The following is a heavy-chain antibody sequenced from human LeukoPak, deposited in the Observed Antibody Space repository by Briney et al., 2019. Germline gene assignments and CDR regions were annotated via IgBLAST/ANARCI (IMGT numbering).Heavy chain of an antibody. D-gene: IGHD3-10*01. J-gene: IGHJ4*02. Sequence: ASVKVSCKASGYTFTTYGLSWVRQAPGQGLEWMGWITTYNGDTDYAQKLQGRVTMTADTSTSTAYMELRSLRSDDTAVYYCAIVLPYFGYWGQGTLLTVSS. CDR1: GYTFTTYG. CDR2: ITTYNGDT. CDR3: AIVLPYFGY. V-gene: IGHV1-18*01.